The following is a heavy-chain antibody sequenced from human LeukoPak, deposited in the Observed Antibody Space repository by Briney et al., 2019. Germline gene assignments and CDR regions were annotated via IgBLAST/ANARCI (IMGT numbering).Heavy chain of an antibody. CDR1: GFIFSSFW. V-gene: IGHV3-7*03. Sequence: GGSLRLSCAASGFIFSSFWMGWVRQAPGKGLEWVANIKPDGSEKYYVDSVRGRFTISRDNAKNSLYLQMNSLRAEDTAVYYCAKDRRELPRVGDYWGQGTLVTVSS. CDR3: AKDRRELPRVGDY. J-gene: IGHJ4*02. D-gene: IGHD1-26*01. CDR2: IKPDGSEK.